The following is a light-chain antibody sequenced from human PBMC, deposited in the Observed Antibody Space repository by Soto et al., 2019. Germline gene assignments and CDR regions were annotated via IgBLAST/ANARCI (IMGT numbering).Light chain of an antibody. CDR2: NTN. CDR1: SGSVSTSYY. V-gene: IGLV8-61*01. Sequence: QAVVTQEQSFSVSPGRTVTLTCGLSSGSVSTSYYPSWYQQTPGQAPRTLIYNTNTRSSWVPDRFSGSILGNKAALTITGAQADDESDYYCVLYMGSGTWVFGGGTKLTVL. CDR3: VLYMGSGTWV. J-gene: IGLJ3*02.